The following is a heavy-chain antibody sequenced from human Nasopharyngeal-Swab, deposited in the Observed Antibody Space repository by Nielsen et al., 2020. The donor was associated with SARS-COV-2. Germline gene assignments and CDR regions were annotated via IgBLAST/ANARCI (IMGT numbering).Heavy chain of an antibody. CDR1: GGSISSGGYS. Sequence: SATLSLTCAVSGGSISSGGYSWSWIRQPPGKGLEWIGYIYHSGSTYYNPSLKSRVTISVDRSKNQFSLKLSSVTAADTAVYYCAGGYCSGGSCHTENNFDYWGQGTLVTVSS. V-gene: IGHV4-30-2*01. D-gene: IGHD2-15*01. J-gene: IGHJ4*02. CDR3: AGGYCSGGSCHTENNFDY. CDR2: IYHSGST.